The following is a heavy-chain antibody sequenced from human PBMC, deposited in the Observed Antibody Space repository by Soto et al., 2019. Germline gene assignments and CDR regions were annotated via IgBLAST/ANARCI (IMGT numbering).Heavy chain of an antibody. V-gene: IGHV3-33*01. CDR1: GFTFSSYG. CDR3: ARDRGGLSSGLKRWFDP. Sequence: QVQLVESGGGVVQPGRSLRLSCAASGFTFSSYGMHWVRQAPGKGLEWVAVIWYDGSNKYYADSVKGRFTISRDNSKNSLYLQVNSLRAEDTAVYYCARDRGGLSSGLKRWFDPWGQGTLVTVSS. J-gene: IGHJ5*02. CDR2: IWYDGSNK. D-gene: IGHD6-19*01.